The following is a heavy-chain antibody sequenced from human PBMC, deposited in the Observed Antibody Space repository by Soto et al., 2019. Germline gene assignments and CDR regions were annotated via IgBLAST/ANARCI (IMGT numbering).Heavy chain of an antibody. D-gene: IGHD3-22*01. CDR1: GFTFSSYG. CDR2: ISYDGSNK. V-gene: IGHV3-30*18. Sequence: QVQLVESGGGVVQPGRSLRLSCAASGFTFSSYGMHWVRQAPGKGLEWVAVISYDGSNKYYADSVKGRFTISRDNSKNTLYLKMNSLRAEDTAVYYCAKDLIVEMATIGYWGQGTLVTVSS. J-gene: IGHJ4*02. CDR3: AKDLIVEMATIGY.